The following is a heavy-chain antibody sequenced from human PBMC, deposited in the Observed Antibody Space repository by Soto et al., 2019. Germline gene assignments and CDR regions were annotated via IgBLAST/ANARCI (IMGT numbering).Heavy chain of an antibody. Sequence: PSETLSLTCTVSGGSITSGGYYWTWIRQHPGKGLEWIGYISYSGATYYNPSLMSRVTISVDTSKKQFSLNLSSVTAADTVIYYCARDSLTPPTGAAIPNYHYYGLDVWGQGTTVTVSS. V-gene: IGHV4-31*03. CDR2: ISYSGAT. J-gene: IGHJ6*02. D-gene: IGHD2-21*02. CDR1: GGSITSGGYY. CDR3: ARDSLTPPTGAAIPNYHYYGLDV.